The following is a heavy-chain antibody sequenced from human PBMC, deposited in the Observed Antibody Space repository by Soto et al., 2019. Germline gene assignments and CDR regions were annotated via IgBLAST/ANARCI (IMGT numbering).Heavy chain of an antibody. CDR1: GFTFSSYG. J-gene: IGHJ4*02. Sequence: GGSLRLSCAASGFTFSSYGMSWVRQAPGKGLDWVSSINDSGDTYYGDSVKGRFTISRDNSKNTLYLQMNSLSAEDTAIYYCEKRVDHSSSSAYFDYWAQRTLVTVSS. D-gene: IGHD6-6*01. CDR3: EKRVDHSSSSAYFDY. CDR2: INDSGDT. V-gene: IGHV3-23*01.